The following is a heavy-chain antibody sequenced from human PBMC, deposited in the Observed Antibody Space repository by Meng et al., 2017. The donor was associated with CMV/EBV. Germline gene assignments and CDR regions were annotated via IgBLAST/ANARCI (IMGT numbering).Heavy chain of an antibody. V-gene: IGHV3-20*04. CDR3: VRGDMPAAVLGSFDL. D-gene: IGHD2-2*02. J-gene: IGHJ3*01. CDR1: GFSFNDHA. Sequence: GESLKISCVGSGFSFNDHAMIWVRQPPGKGLKWVSGINWSGSGAGYADSVKGRFTISRNNARNSLSLEMNNLRVEDTALYYCVRGDMPAAVLGSFDLWGQGTMVTVSS. CDR2: INWSGSGA.